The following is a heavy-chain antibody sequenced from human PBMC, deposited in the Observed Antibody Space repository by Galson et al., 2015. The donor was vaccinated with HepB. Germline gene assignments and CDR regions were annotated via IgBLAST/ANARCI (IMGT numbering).Heavy chain of an antibody. J-gene: IGHJ4*02. Sequence: SLRLSCAASGFTFSSYGMHWVRQAPGKGLEWVAVIWYDGSNKYYADSVKGRFTISRDNSKNTLYLQMSSLRAEDTAVYYCARNYVDTAMLLGVGYWGQGTLVTVSS. CDR2: IWYDGSNK. D-gene: IGHD5-18*01. CDR1: GFTFSSYG. V-gene: IGHV3-33*01. CDR3: ARNYVDTAMLLGVGY.